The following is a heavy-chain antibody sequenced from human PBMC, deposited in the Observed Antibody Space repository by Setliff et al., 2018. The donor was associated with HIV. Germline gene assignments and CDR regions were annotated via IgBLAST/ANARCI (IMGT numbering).Heavy chain of an antibody. Sequence: ASVKVSCKASGYTFTDNYIHWVRQAPGQGLEWVAWINPSSGRTDYAQRFQGRVTLTSDSSISTAYMELSRLRSDDTATYYCTRDPSGTAFSLSSYYMDVWGKGTTVTVSS. D-gene: IGHD2-21*02. CDR2: INPSSGRT. V-gene: IGHV1-2*02. CDR3: TRDPSGTAFSLSSYYMDV. J-gene: IGHJ6*03. CDR1: GYTFTDNY.